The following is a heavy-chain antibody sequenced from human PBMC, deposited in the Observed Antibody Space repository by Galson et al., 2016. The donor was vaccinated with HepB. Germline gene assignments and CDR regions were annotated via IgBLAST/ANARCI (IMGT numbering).Heavy chain of an antibody. CDR3: AREAGLEGTAPLYYFDY. D-gene: IGHD1/OR15-1a*01. CDR1: GGTFSS. CDR2: ITPIFGTP. J-gene: IGHJ4*02. V-gene: IGHV1-69*06. Sequence: SVKVSCKASGGTFSSSWVRQAPGQGLEWVGGITPIFGTPIYAPKFQGRVTIISDRSTGTASMELRSLKVDDTAVYYCAREAGLEGTAPLYYFDYWGQGTLVTVSS.